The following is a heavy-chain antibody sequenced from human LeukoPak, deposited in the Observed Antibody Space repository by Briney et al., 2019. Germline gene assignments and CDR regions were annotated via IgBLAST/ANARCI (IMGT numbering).Heavy chain of an antibody. J-gene: IGHJ4*02. CDR1: GFTFSSYG. D-gene: IGHD3-22*01. CDR2: IRYDGSNK. Sequence: HPGGSLRLSCAASGFTFSSYGMHWVRQAPGKGLEWVAFIRYDGSNKYYADSVKGRFTISRDNSKNTLYLQMNSLRAEDTAVYYCAKGRLEKRYYYDSSSQRRILAYWGQGTLVTVSS. CDR3: AKGRLEKRYYYDSSSQRRILAY. V-gene: IGHV3-30*02.